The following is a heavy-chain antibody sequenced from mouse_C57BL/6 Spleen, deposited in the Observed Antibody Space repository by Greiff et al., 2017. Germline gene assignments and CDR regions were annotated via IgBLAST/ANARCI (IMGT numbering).Heavy chain of an antibody. CDR3: ARHEDGLYGTSFAY. Sequence: QVQLKESGAELVKPGASVKLSCKASGYTFTEYTIHWVKQRSGQGLEWIGWFYPGSGSIKYNEKFKDKATLTAAKSSSTVYMELSRLTAEDSAVYFCARHEDGLYGTSFAYWGQGTLVTVSA. J-gene: IGHJ3*01. D-gene: IGHD1-1*01. CDR2: FYPGSGSI. CDR1: GYTFTEYT. V-gene: IGHV1-62-2*01.